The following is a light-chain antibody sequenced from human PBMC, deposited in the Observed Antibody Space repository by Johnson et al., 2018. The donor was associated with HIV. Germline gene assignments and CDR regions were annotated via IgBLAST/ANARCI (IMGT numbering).Light chain of an antibody. V-gene: IGLV1-51*02. J-gene: IGLJ1*01. CDR2: KNN. CDR3: GTWDTSLSTGGA. CDR1: SSTIGNKY. Sequence: QSVLTQPPSVSSAPGQKVTISCSGSSSTIGNKYVSWYQLLPGTAPKLLIYKNNQRPSGIPDRFSGSKSGTSATLGITGLQTGDEADYYCGTWDTSLSTGGAFGTGTKVTVL.